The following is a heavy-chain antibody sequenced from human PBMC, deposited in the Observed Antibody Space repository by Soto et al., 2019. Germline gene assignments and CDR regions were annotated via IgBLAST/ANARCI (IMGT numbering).Heavy chain of an antibody. CDR1: GDTYTSYG. CDR2: ISAYNGNT. D-gene: IGHD3-22*01. J-gene: IGHJ3*02. V-gene: IGHV1-18*01. Sequence: GASVKVSCKASGDTYTSYGISWVRQAPGQGLEWMGWISAYNGNTNYAQKLQGRVTMTTDTSTSTAYMELRSLRSDDTAVYYCAWGNYDSSGYYPMGAFDIWGQGTMVTVSS. CDR3: AWGNYDSSGYYPMGAFDI.